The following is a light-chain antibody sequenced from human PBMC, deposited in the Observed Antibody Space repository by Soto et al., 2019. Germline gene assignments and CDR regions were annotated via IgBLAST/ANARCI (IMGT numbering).Light chain of an antibody. CDR2: GAS. CDR1: QSVSSN. CDR3: QQYYNWPRT. V-gene: IGKV3D-15*01. J-gene: IGKJ2*01. Sequence: EIVMTQSPATLSVSPGERATLSCRASQSVSSNLAWYQQKPGPAPRLLIYGASTRATGIPARFSGSGSGTEFTLTISSLQSEDFAVYYCQQYYNWPRTFGQGTKLEIK.